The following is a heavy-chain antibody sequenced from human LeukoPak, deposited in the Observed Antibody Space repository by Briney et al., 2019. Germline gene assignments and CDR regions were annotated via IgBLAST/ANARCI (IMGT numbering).Heavy chain of an antibody. CDR1: GYTFTSYD. Sequence: ASVKVSCKASGYTFTSYDINWVRQATGQGLEWMGWMNPNSGNTGYAQKFQGRVTITRNTSISTAYMELSSLRSEDTAVYYCARATSPIYYYYYGMDVWGQGTTVTVSS. V-gene: IGHV1-8*01. CDR3: ARATSPIYYYYYGMDV. J-gene: IGHJ6*02. CDR2: MNPNSGNT.